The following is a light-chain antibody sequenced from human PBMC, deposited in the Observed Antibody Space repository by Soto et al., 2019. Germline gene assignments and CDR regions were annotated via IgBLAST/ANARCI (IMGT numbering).Light chain of an antibody. CDR1: SSDVGGYNY. J-gene: IGLJ2*01. Sequence: QSVLTQPPSVSGSPGQSVTISCTGTSSDVGGYNYVSWYQQHPGKAPKLMIYEVSKRPSGVPDRFSGSKSGNTTSLTVSGLQAEDEADYYCSSYAGSNNHVVFGGGTQLTVL. V-gene: IGLV2-8*01. CDR2: EVS. CDR3: SSYAGSNNHVV.